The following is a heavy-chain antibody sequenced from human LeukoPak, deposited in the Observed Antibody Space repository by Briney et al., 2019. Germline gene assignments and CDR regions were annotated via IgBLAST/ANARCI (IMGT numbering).Heavy chain of an antibody. CDR3: ARLWGPGRVFDY. D-gene: IGHD3-16*01. CDR1: GGSISSYY. Sequence: SETLSLTCTVSGGSISSYYWSWIRQPPGKGLEWIGYIYYSGSTNYNPSLKSRVTISVDTSKNQFSLKLSSVTAADTAVYYCARLWGPGRVFDYWGQGTLVTVSS. V-gene: IGHV4-59*08. CDR2: IYYSGST. J-gene: IGHJ4*02.